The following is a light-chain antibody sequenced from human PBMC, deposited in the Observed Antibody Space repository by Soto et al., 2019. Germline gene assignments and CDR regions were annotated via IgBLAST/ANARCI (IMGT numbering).Light chain of an antibody. CDR1: QSVRSY. CDR2: GAS. J-gene: IGKJ2*01. CDR3: QQYGNSPPNT. V-gene: IGKV3-20*01. Sequence: EIVLTQSPGTLSLSPGERATLSCRASQSVRSYLAWYQQKPGQAPRLLLYGASSRATGIPDRFSGSGSGTDFTLTISRLEPEDFAVYYCQQYGNSPPNTFGQGTKLEIK.